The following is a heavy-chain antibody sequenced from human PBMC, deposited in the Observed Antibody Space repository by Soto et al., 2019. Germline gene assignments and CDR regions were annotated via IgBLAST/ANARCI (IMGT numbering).Heavy chain of an antibody. CDR1: GGTFSSYS. CDR2: IIPIFGTA. Sequence: GASVKVSCKASGGTFSSYSISWVRQAPGQGLEWMGGIIPIFGTANYAQKFQGRVTITADESTSTAYMELSSLRSEDTAVYYCARDRIQLHQHIYYYYGMDVWGQGTTVTVSS. CDR3: ARDRIQLHQHIYYYYGMDV. V-gene: IGHV1-69*13. J-gene: IGHJ6*02. D-gene: IGHD5-18*01.